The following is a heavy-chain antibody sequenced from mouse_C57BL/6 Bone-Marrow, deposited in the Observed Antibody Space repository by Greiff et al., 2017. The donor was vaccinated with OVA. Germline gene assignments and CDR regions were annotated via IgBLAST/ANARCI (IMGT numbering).Heavy chain of an antibody. CDR3: ARSRLRQRGWFAY. CDR2: INPGSGGT. D-gene: IGHD2-4*01. V-gene: IGHV1-54*01. Sequence: QVQLQQSGAELVRPGTSVKVSCKASGYAFTNYLIEWVKQRPGQGLEWIGVINPGSGGTNYNEKFKGKATLTADKSSSTAYMQLSSLTSEDSAVYFCARSRLRQRGWFAYWGQGTLVTVSA. J-gene: IGHJ3*01. CDR1: GYAFTNYL.